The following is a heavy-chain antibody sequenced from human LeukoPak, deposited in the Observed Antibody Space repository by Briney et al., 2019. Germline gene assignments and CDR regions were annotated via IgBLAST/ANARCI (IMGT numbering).Heavy chain of an antibody. V-gene: IGHV4-4*07. CDR1: GGSISSYY. Sequence: SETLSLTCTVSGGSISSYYWSWIRQPAGKGLEWIGRIYTSGSTNYNPSLKSRVTMSVDTSKNQFSLKLSSVTAADTAVYYCARDPCLGYCSSTSHNWFDPWGQGTLATVSS. D-gene: IGHD2-2*01. CDR3: ARDPCLGYCSSTSHNWFDP. J-gene: IGHJ5*02. CDR2: IYTSGST.